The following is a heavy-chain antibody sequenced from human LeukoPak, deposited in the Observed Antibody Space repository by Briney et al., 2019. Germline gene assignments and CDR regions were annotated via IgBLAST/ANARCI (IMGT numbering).Heavy chain of an antibody. Sequence: ASVKVSCKASGYTFTSYGISWVRQAPGQGLEWIGWISAYNGNTNYAQKLQGRVTMTTDTSTSTAYMKLSSLRSEGTAVYYCARVEYDISAFDIWGQGTMVTVSS. CDR1: GYTFTSYG. D-gene: IGHD3-9*01. CDR2: ISAYNGNT. CDR3: ARVEYDISAFDI. V-gene: IGHV1-18*01. J-gene: IGHJ3*02.